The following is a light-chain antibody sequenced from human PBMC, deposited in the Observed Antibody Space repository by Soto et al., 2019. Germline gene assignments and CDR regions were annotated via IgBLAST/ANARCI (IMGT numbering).Light chain of an antibody. V-gene: IGKV1-5*03. Sequence: DIQMTQSPSTLSGSVGVRVTITCRASQTISSWLAWYQQKPGKAPKVMIYKASTLKSGVPSRFSGSGSGTEFTLTISSLQPDDFATYYCQHYNSYSEAFGQGTKVDIK. CDR1: QTISSW. J-gene: IGKJ1*01. CDR2: KAS. CDR3: QHYNSYSEA.